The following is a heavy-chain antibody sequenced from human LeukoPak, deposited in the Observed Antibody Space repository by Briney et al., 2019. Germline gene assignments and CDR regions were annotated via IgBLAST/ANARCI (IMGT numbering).Heavy chain of an antibody. Sequence: PGGSLRLSCAASGFTFSSYAMSWVRQAPGKGLEWVSAISGSGGSTYYADSVKGRFTISRDNSKNTLYLQMNSLRAEDTAVYYCAKDIIVVPAGSDAFDIWGQGTLVTVSS. CDR3: AKDIIVVPAGSDAFDI. CDR2: ISGSGGST. J-gene: IGHJ3*02. CDR1: GFTFSSYA. D-gene: IGHD2-2*01. V-gene: IGHV3-23*01.